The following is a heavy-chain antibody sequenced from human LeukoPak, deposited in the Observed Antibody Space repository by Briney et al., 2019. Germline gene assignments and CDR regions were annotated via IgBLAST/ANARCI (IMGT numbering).Heavy chain of an antibody. CDR2: INHSGST. CDR1: GGSFSGYY. CDR3: ASGRDSSSWVYYYYYGMDV. Sequence: SETLSLTCAVYGGSFSGYYWSWIRQPPGKGLEWIGEINHSGSTNYNPSLKSRVTISVDTSKNQFSLKLSSVTAADTAVYYCASGRDSSSWVYYYYYGMDVWGQGTTVTVSS. V-gene: IGHV4-34*01. J-gene: IGHJ6*02. D-gene: IGHD6-13*01.